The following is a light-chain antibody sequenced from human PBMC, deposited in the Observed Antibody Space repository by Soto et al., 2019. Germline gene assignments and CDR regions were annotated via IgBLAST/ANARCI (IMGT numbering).Light chain of an antibody. J-gene: IGLJ2*01. CDR2: DVS. CDR3: ISYRSGGIDVV. V-gene: IGLV2-14*01. Sequence: QSVLTQPASVSGSPGQSITISCTGTSSDVGGYNYVSWYQQYPGKAPKLMIYDVSNRPSGVSNRFSGSKSGNTASLTISGLQADDEADYYCISYRSGGIDVVFGGGTKVTVL. CDR1: SSDVGGYNY.